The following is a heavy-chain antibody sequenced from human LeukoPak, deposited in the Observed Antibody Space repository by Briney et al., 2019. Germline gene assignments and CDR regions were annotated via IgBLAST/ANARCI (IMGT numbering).Heavy chain of an antibody. Sequence: PGGSLRLSCAASGFTFSVFWMHWVRQAPGTGPVWVSRINPDGSTTSHADSVKGRFTISRENAKNTLYLQISSLRAEDTAVYYCARDMWGTFDYWGQGTLVTVSS. V-gene: IGHV3-74*01. D-gene: IGHD7-27*01. CDR1: GFTFSVFW. CDR2: INPDGSTT. CDR3: ARDMWGTFDY. J-gene: IGHJ4*02.